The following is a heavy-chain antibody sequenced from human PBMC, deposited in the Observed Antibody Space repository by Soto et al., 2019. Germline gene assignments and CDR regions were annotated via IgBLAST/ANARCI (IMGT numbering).Heavy chain of an antibody. V-gene: IGHV4-39*01. Sequence: SETLSLTCTVSGGSISSDSYYWGWIRQSPEKGLEWIASISYSGSTYYNPTLKSRLIISVDTSKSQFSLNLRSVTAADTAVYYCASFVYHYGSGSYPLDFWGQGSLVTVSS. CDR1: GGSISSDSYY. D-gene: IGHD3-10*01. J-gene: IGHJ4*02. CDR3: ASFVYHYGSGSYPLDF. CDR2: ISYSGST.